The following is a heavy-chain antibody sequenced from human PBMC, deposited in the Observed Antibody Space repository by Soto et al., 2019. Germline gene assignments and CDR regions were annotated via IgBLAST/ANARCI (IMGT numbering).Heavy chain of an antibody. D-gene: IGHD6-13*01. V-gene: IGHV1-69*17. CDR1: GGTSSSYT. CDR2: IVPIFGMK. J-gene: IGHJ4*02. CDR3: STRGGQEQPFVDY. Sequence: QVQLVQSGAEVKPPGSSVKVSCKASGGTSSSYTISWVRQAPGQGLEWMGGIVPIFGMKNYAQKFQDRLTITAATSTSTAYMELSSLRSEDTALYYCSTRGGQEQPFVDYWGQGTLVTVSS.